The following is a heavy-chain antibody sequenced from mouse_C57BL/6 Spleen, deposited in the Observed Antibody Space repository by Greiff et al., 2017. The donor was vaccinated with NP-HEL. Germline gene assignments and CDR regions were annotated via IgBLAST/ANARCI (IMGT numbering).Heavy chain of an antibody. CDR2: IHPNSGST. Sequence: QVQLQQPGAELVKPGASVKLSCKASGYTFTSYWMHWVKQRPGQGLEWIGMIHPNSGSTNYNEKFKSKATLTVDKSSSTAYMQLSSLTSEDSAVYYCATQGGSSPYYYAIDYWGQGTSVTVSS. V-gene: IGHV1-64*01. J-gene: IGHJ4*01. D-gene: IGHD1-1*01. CDR1: GYTFTSYW. CDR3: ATQGGSSPYYYAIDY.